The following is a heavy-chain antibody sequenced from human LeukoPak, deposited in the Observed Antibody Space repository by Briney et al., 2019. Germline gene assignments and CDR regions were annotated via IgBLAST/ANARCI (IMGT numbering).Heavy chain of an antibody. CDR3: ARGVSGSYGDNFDY. Sequence: PSETLSLTCAVYGGSFSGYYWSWIRQPPGKGLEWIGEINHSGSTNYNPSLKSRVTISVDTSKNQFSLKLSSVTAADTAVYYCARGVSGSYGDNFDYWGQGTLVTVSS. J-gene: IGHJ4*02. V-gene: IGHV4-34*01. CDR2: INHSGST. CDR1: GGSFSGYY. D-gene: IGHD1-26*01.